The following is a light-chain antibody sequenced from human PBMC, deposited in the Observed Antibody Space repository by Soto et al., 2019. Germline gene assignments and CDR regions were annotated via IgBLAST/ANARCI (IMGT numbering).Light chain of an antibody. Sequence: QSALTQPASVSGSPGQSITISCTGTSSDVGAYDYVSWYQQYPGEAPKLMIYDVSNRPSGVSNGFSGSKSGNTASLTISGLQAEDETDYYCSAYTRSHTVVFGGGTKLTVL. CDR1: SSDVGAYDY. J-gene: IGLJ2*01. V-gene: IGLV2-14*03. CDR2: DVS. CDR3: SAYTRSHTVV.